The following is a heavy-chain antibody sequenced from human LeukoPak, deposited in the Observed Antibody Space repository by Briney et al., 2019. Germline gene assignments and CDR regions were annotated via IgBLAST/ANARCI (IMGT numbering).Heavy chain of an antibody. Sequence: SETLSLICSVSGGSITSHNYYWGWIRQPPGKGLEWIGSIYYGTSTHYNPSLKSRVTISVDTSKDQFSLKLSSVTAADTAVYYCARHVGIWTGELLHLDNWGQGTLVTVSS. CDR2: IYYGTST. CDR1: GGSITSHNYY. J-gene: IGHJ4*02. D-gene: IGHD3-10*01. V-gene: IGHV4-39*01. CDR3: ARHVGIWTGELLHLDN.